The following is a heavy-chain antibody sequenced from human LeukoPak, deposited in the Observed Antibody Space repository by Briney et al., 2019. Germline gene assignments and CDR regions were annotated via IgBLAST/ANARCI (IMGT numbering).Heavy chain of an antibody. J-gene: IGHJ2*01. CDR3: ASLYCSGGRCYSAWYFDL. Sequence: RGESLKISCKGFGYSFTSYCMSWLRQMPGKGLEWMGRIDPSDSETNYSPSFRGHVTISADKSISTAYLQWSRLKASDTAMYYCASLYCSGGRCYSAWYFDLWGRGTLVTVSS. D-gene: IGHD2-15*01. CDR1: GYSFTSYC. CDR2: IDPSDSET. V-gene: IGHV5-10-1*01.